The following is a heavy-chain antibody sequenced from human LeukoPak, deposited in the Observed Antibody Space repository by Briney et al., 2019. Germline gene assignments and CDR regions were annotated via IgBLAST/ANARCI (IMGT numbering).Heavy chain of an antibody. D-gene: IGHD6-13*01. CDR3: AKVMGSSSWTKYYYYMDV. CDR2: IRYDGSNK. CDR1: GFTFSSYG. J-gene: IGHJ6*03. V-gene: IGHV3-30*02. Sequence: GGSLRLSCAASGFTFSSYGMHWVRQAPGKGLEWVAFIRYDGSNKYYADSVKGRFTISRDNSKNTLYLQMNSLRAEDTAVYYCAKVMGSSSWTKYYYYMDVWGKGTTVTVSS.